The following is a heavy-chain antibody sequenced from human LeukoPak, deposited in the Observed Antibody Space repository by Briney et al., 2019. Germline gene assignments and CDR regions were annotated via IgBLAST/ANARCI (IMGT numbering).Heavy chain of an antibody. CDR1: GYTFTSYA. V-gene: IGHV7-4-1*02. J-gene: IGHJ4*02. CDR3: ARDRALAQQLPLDY. CDR2: INTNTGNP. Sequence: ASVKVSCKASGYTFTSYAMNWVRQAPGQGLEWMGWINTNTGNPTYAQGFTGRFVFSLDTSVGTAYLQISSLKAEDTAVYYCARDRALAQQLPLDYWGQGTLVTVSS. D-gene: IGHD6-13*01.